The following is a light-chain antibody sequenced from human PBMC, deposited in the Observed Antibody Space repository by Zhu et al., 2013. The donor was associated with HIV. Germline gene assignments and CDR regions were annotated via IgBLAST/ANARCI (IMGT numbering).Light chain of an antibody. CDR2: DDN. CDR1: SIGRNL. Sequence: SYVLTQPPSVSVAPGKTASITCGGNSIGRNLVHWYHQKPGQAPVLVIYDDNDRPSGIPERFSGSNSGNTATLTITGTQAMDEAEYYCQAWDSSTVVFGGGTKLTVL. V-gene: IGLV3-21*01. J-gene: IGLJ2*01. CDR3: QAWDSSTVV.